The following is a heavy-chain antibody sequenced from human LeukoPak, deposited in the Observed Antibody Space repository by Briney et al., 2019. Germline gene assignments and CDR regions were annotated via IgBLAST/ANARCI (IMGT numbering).Heavy chain of an antibody. CDR1: GDSISSYY. V-gene: IGHV4-59*01. J-gene: IGHJ4*02. Sequence: RSSETLSLTCTVSGDSISSYYWSWIRQPPGKGLEWIGYISYSGSTNYNPSLKSRVTISVDTSKKQFSLKLRSVTAADTAVYYCARGGPSGYIDYFDYWGQGTLVTVSS. CDR2: ISYSGST. CDR3: ARGGPSGYIDYFDY. D-gene: IGHD5-12*01.